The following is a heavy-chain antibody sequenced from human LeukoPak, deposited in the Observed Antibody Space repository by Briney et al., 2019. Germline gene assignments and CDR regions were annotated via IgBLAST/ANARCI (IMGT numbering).Heavy chain of an antibody. D-gene: IGHD6-6*01. V-gene: IGHV1-8*01. J-gene: IGHJ3*02. CDR1: GYTFTSYD. CDR3: ARDEYSSSSLGSSGAFDI. CDR2: MNPNSGNT. Sequence: ASVKVSCKASGYTFTSYDVNWFRQATGQGLEWMRWMNPNSGNTGYAQKFQGRVTLTRDTSISTAYMELSSLRSEDTAVYYCARDEYSSSSLGSSGAFDIWGQGTMVTVSS.